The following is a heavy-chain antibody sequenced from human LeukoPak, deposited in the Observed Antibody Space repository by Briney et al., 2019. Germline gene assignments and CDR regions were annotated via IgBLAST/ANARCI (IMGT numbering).Heavy chain of an antibody. Sequence: SQTLSLTCAISGDSVSSNSATCNWIRQSPSRGLEWLGRAYYRSKWYYDYAVSVKSRITINPDTSKDQFSLQLNSVTPEDTAVYYCARFLGTALDYWGQGTLVTVSS. D-gene: IGHD2-21*02. CDR2: AYYRSKWYY. CDR3: ARFLGTALDY. V-gene: IGHV6-1*01. J-gene: IGHJ4*02. CDR1: GDSVSSNSAT.